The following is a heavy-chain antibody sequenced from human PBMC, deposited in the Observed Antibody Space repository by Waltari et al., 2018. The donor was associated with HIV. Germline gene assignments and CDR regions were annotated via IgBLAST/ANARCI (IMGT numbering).Heavy chain of an antibody. D-gene: IGHD2-15*01. Sequence: QGKLVGSGGGVVEPGGSLRLSWAAAGSRFSISGMHWDRQAPGKWLEWVTFIRYDGNTKYYADSVKGRFTISRDNSKNTLYLQMSSLRAEDTAVYYCAKELRSGYSYYYYGMDVWGQGTTVTVSS. J-gene: IGHJ6*02. V-gene: IGHV3-30*02. CDR1: GSRFSISG. CDR2: IRYDGNTK. CDR3: AKELRSGYSYYYYGMDV.